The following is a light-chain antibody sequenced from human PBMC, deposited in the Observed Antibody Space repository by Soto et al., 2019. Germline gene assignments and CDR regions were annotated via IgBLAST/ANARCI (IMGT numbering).Light chain of an antibody. J-gene: IGKJ1*01. CDR3: QQYDSSPWT. CDR2: DTS. Sequence: EIVLTQSPGSLSLSPRERATLSCSASQSVSSSYLAWYQQTPGQAPRLLVYDTSYRATGVPDRFSGSGSGTDFTLTISRLEPEDSAVYYCQQYDSSPWTFGQGTKVDIK. CDR1: QSVSSSY. V-gene: IGKV3-20*01.